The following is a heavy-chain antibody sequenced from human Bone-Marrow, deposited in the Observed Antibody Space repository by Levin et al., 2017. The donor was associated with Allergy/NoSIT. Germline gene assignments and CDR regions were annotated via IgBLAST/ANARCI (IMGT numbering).Heavy chain of an antibody. Sequence: SETLSLTCSVSGGSISSGRYYFTWVRQSAGKGLEWIGRIYTTGSTNYNPSLESRVTISRDTFKKEVYLTLNSVTAADTAVYYCARDRLASLYYYSMDVWGSGTTVIVS. CDR3: ARDRLASLYYYSMDV. CDR1: GGSISSGRYY. J-gene: IGHJ6*03. V-gene: IGHV4-61*02. CDR2: IYTTGST.